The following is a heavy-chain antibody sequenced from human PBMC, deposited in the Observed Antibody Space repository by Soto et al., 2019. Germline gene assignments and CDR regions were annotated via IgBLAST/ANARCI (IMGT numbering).Heavy chain of an antibody. Sequence: QVQLVQSGAEAKKPGASVKVSCKASGYTFTRYAMHWVRQAPGQRLEWMGWINAGNGNTKYSQRFQGRVTITRDTSASTAYMELSSLRSEDTAVYYCARAWVVVTAPDYWGQGTLVTVSS. CDR3: ARAWVVVTAPDY. J-gene: IGHJ4*02. CDR1: GYTFTRYA. V-gene: IGHV1-3*01. CDR2: INAGNGNT. D-gene: IGHD2-21*02.